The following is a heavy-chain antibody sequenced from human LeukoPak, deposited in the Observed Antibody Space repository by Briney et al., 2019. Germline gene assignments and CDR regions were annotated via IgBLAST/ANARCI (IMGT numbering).Heavy chain of an antibody. CDR3: ARDRGRDYYMDV. CDR1: GFTFSSYA. D-gene: IGHD3-10*01. CDR2: ISGSGGGT. V-gene: IGHV3-23*01. Sequence: GGSLRLTCAASGFTFSSYAMSWVRQAPGKGLEWVSAISGSGGGTYYADSVKGRFTISRDNSKNTLYLQMNSLRAEDTAVYYCARDRGRDYYMDVWGKGTTVTVSS. J-gene: IGHJ6*03.